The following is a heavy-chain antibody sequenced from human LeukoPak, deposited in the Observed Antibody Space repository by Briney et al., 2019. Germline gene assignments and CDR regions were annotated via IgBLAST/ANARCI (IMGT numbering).Heavy chain of an antibody. CDR1: GFRFDDHG. V-gene: IGHV3-20*04. J-gene: IGHJ4*02. Sequence: GGSLRLSCAASGFRFDDHGMSWVRQAPGKGLQWVSGINWNGGSTGYADPVKGRFTISRDNAKNSLYLQMNSLRAEDTALYYCAGGDRNGWYFDYWGQGILVTVSS. D-gene: IGHD6-19*01. CDR2: INWNGGST. CDR3: AGGDRNGWYFDY.